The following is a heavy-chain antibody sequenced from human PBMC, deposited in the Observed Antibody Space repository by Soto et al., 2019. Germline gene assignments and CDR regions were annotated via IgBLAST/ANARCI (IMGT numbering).Heavy chain of an antibody. Sequence: DVQLLESGGGLVQPGGSLRLSCAASGFTFSSYGMRWVRQAPGKGLEWVSSIAGSGGSIYYPDSVKGRFAISRDNYKNTLFVHMTSLRDEDTDVYYCARSLNSMSRGPYDYWGQGTLVTVSS. J-gene: IGHJ4*02. CDR3: ARSLNSMSRGPYDY. D-gene: IGHD3-10*01. CDR1: GFTFSSYG. CDR2: IAGSGGSI. V-gene: IGHV3-23*01.